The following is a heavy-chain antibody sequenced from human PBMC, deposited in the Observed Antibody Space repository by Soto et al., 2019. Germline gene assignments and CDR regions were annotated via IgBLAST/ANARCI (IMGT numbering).Heavy chain of an antibody. CDR1: GFTFSSYA. J-gene: IGHJ6*02. CDR3: ARALDPNWNYGHGMDV. CDR2: ISYDGSNK. D-gene: IGHD1-7*01. V-gene: IGHV3-30-3*01. Sequence: QVQLVESGGGVVQPGRSLRLSCAASGFTFSSYAMHWVRQAPGKGLEWVAVISYDGSNKYYADSVKGRFTISRDNSTNTLYLQMNSLRAEDTAVYYCARALDPNWNYGHGMDVWGQGTTVTVSS.